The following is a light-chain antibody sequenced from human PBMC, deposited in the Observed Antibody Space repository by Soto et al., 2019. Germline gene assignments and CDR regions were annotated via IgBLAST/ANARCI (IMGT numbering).Light chain of an antibody. Sequence: SYELTQPPSVSVSPGQTASITCSGDKLGDKYACCYQQKPGQSPVLVIYQDSKRPTGIPERLSGSNSGNTATLTISETQAMDEADYYCQAWDSSTYVFGTGTKLTVL. J-gene: IGLJ1*01. V-gene: IGLV3-1*01. CDR3: QAWDSSTYV. CDR2: QDS. CDR1: KLGDKY.